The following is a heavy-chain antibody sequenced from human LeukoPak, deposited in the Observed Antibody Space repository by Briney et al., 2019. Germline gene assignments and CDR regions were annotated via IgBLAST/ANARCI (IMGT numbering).Heavy chain of an antibody. CDR3: ARVGLGVGSGRKASGFDP. J-gene: IGHJ5*02. D-gene: IGHD3-10*01. CDR1: GFTFSRYW. V-gene: IGHV3-7*01. CDR2: IKEDGSEK. Sequence: GGSLRLSCGASGFTFSRYWMIWVRQAPGKGLEWVANIKEDGSEKDYVDSVKGRFTISRDNAKNSLYLQMNSLRAEDTAVYYCARVGLGVGSGRKASGFDPWGQGTLVTVSS.